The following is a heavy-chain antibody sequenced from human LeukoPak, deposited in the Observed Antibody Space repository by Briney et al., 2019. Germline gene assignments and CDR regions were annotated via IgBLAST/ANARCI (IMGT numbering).Heavy chain of an antibody. CDR2: ISGSSSHI. Sequence: PGGSLRLSCEASGFTFSDYYLSWIRQAPGKGLEWISYISGSSSHINYADSVKGRFTISRDNAKKSVYLQMDSLRAEDTAVYYCARDQIGSWWGQGTLVIVSS. V-gene: IGHV3-11*06. CDR3: ARDQIGSW. CDR1: GFTFSDYY. D-gene: IGHD6-13*01. J-gene: IGHJ4*02.